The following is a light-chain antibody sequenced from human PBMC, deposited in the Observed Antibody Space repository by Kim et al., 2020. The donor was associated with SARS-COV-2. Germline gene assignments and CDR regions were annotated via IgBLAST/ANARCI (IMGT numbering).Light chain of an antibody. CDR1: SGSRASNY. J-gene: IGLJ3*02. V-gene: IGLV6-57*03. CDR3: QSYDSSSWV. Sequence: GRQVTSSVPRRSGSRASNYGQWYQQRPGSAPTTVIYEDNQRPSGVPDRFSGSIDSSSNSASLTISGLKTEDEADYYCQSYDSSSWVFGGGTQLTVL. CDR2: EDN.